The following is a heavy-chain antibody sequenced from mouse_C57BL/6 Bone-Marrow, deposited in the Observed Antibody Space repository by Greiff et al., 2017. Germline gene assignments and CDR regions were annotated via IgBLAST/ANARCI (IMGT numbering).Heavy chain of an antibody. CDR3: AREALYGYHAMDY. Sequence: VQLQQSGAELVRPGSSVKMSCKTSGYTFTSYGINWVKQRPGQGLEWIGYIYVGNGYTEYNEKFKGKATLTSDTSSSTAYMQLRSLPSEHSAIYFCAREALYGYHAMDYWGQGTSVTVSS. CDR2: IYVGNGYT. V-gene: IGHV1-58*01. D-gene: IGHD1-1*02. CDR1: GYTFTSYG. J-gene: IGHJ4*01.